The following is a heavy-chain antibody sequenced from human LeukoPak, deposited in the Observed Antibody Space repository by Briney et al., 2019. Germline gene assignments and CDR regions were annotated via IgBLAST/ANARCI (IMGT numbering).Heavy chain of an antibody. J-gene: IGHJ4*02. D-gene: IGHD3-3*01. Sequence: PSETLSLTCTVSGGSISSSSYYWGWIRQPPGKGLEWIGSIYYSGSTYYNPSLKSRVTISVDTSKNQISLKLSSVTAADTAVYYCARRYDFWSGYFDYWGQGTLVTVSS. CDR1: GGSISSSSYY. CDR2: IYYSGST. CDR3: ARRYDFWSGYFDY. V-gene: IGHV4-39*01.